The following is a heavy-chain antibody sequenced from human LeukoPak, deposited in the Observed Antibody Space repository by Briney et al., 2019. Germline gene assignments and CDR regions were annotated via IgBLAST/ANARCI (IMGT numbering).Heavy chain of an antibody. J-gene: IGHJ4*02. CDR1: IDSFTNYY. Sequence: SETLSLTCAVYIDSFTNYYWNWIRQTPGKGLEWIGEVNDSGGTNINPSLRSRVILSVDTSKNQFSLKLSSVTAADTAVYYCARLGFSVEMATILVLGTVDYWGQGTLVTVSS. V-gene: IGHV4-34*01. CDR2: VNDSGGT. D-gene: IGHD5-24*01. CDR3: ARLGFSVEMATILVLGTVDY.